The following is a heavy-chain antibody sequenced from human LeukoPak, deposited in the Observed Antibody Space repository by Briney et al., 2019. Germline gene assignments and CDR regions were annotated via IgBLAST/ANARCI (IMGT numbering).Heavy chain of an antibody. V-gene: IGHV1-18*01. Sequence: ASVKVSCKASGGTFSSYAISWVRQAPGQGLEWMGWISAYNGNTNYAQKLQGRVTMTTDTSTSTAYMELRSLRSDDTAVYYCARGRLRYFDWSSYDYWGQGTLVTVSS. J-gene: IGHJ4*02. CDR3: ARGRLRYFDWSSYDY. CDR2: ISAYNGNT. CDR1: GGTFSSYA. D-gene: IGHD3-9*01.